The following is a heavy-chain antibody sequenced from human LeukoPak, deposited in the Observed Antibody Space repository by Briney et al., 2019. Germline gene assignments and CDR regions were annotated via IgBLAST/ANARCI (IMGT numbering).Heavy chain of an antibody. Sequence: WGSLRLSCAASGFTFSSYSMNWVRLAPGKGLEWVSYITSSRSTVYYADSVTGRFTISRDNAKNSLYLQMNSLRDEDTAVYYCARHHDYAFDYWGQGTLVTVSS. CDR1: GFTFSSYS. V-gene: IGHV3-48*02. CDR3: ARHHDYAFDY. D-gene: IGHD4-17*01. J-gene: IGHJ4*02. CDR2: ITSSRSTV.